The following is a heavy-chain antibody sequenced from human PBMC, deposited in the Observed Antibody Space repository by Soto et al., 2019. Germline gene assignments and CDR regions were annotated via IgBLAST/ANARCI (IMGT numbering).Heavy chain of an antibody. J-gene: IGHJ4*02. Sequence: GGSLRLSCAASGFTFSSYSMNWFRQAPGKGLEWVSSISSSSSYIYYADSVKGRFTISRDNAKNSLYLQMNSLRAEDTAVYYCARDHPYYYDSRRYHLAYRAQRTPVPVSS. CDR3: ARDHPYYYDSRRYHLAY. CDR1: GFTFSSYS. V-gene: IGHV3-21*01. D-gene: IGHD3-22*01. CDR2: ISSSSSYI.